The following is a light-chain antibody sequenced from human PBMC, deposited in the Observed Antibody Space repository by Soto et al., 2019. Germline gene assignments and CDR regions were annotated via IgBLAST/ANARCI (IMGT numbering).Light chain of an antibody. V-gene: IGLV2-8*01. Sequence: SVLTPPPSASGSPGQSVAISCTGTSSDVGGYNYVSWYQQHPGKAPKLMIYEVNKRPSGVPDRFSGSKSGNTASLTVSGLQAEDADDYYCSSSAGRSNVFGTGNKGTVL. CDR2: EVN. CDR1: SSDVGGYNY. CDR3: SSSAGRSNV. J-gene: IGLJ1*01.